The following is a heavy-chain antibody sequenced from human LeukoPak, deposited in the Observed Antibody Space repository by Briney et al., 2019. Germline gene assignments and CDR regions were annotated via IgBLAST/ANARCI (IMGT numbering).Heavy chain of an antibody. CDR1: GFTFSNYW. V-gene: IGHV3-33*08. CDR2: IWHDGSNK. Sequence: GGSLRLSCAASGFTFSNYWMGWVRQAPGKGLEWVAVIWHDGSNKYYADSVKGRFTISRDNSKNTLYLQMNSLRAEDTAVYYCATYSGASSVDYWGQGTLVTVSS. J-gene: IGHJ4*02. D-gene: IGHD1-26*01. CDR3: ATYSGASSVDY.